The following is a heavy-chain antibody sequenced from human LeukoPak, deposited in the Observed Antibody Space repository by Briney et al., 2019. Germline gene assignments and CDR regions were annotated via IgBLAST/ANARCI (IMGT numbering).Heavy chain of an antibody. V-gene: IGHV1-24*01. Sequence: ASVKVSCKVSGYTLTELSMHWVRQAPGKGLEWMGGFDPEDGETIYAQKFQGRVTMTEDTSTDTAYMELSSLRSEDTAVYYCATSVAEAGTAYYYYYMDVWGKGTTVTVSS. CDR3: ATSVAEAGTAYYYYYMDV. D-gene: IGHD6-19*01. CDR2: FDPEDGET. CDR1: GYTLTELS. J-gene: IGHJ6*03.